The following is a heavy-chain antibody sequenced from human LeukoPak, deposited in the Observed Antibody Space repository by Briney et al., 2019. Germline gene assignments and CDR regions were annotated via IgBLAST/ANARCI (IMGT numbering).Heavy chain of an antibody. V-gene: IGHV3-21*01. Sequence: PGGSLRLSCAASGFTFSSYSMNWVRQAPGKGLEWVSSISSTSSYIYYADSVKGRFTISRDNAKNSLYLQMNILRAEDTAVYYCARDPLKRAFDIWGQGTVVTVSS. J-gene: IGHJ3*02. CDR2: ISSTSSYI. CDR1: GFTFSSYS. CDR3: ARDPLKRAFDI.